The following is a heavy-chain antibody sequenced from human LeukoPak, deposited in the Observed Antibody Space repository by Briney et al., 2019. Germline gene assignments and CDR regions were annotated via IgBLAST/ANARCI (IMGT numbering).Heavy chain of an antibody. CDR1: GGSISSSSYY. CDR2: IYYSGST. J-gene: IGHJ4*02. Sequence: SETLSLTCTVSGGSISSSSYYWGWIRQPPGKGLEWIGSIYYSGSTYYNPSPESRVTISVDTSKNKFSLKMTSVTAADTAVYYCARGDSNTWYPSGLHFDYWGQGTLVSVSS. CDR3: ARGDSNTWYPSGLHFDY. V-gene: IGHV4-39*07. D-gene: IGHD6-13*01.